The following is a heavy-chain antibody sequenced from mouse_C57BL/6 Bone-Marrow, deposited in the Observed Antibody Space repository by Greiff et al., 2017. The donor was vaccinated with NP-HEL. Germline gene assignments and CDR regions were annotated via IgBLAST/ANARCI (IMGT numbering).Heavy chain of an antibody. V-gene: IGHV2-5*01. Sequence: VQLQQSGPGLVQPSQSLSITCTVSGFSLTSYGVHWVRQSPGKGLEWLGVIWRGGSTDYNAAFMPRLSITKDNPKSQVFFKMNSLHADDAAIYYYTKIRSYDYDGYWYFDVWGTGTTVTVSS. CDR2: IWRGGST. CDR1: GFSLTSYG. CDR3: TKIRSYDYDGYWYFDV. D-gene: IGHD2-4*01. J-gene: IGHJ1*03.